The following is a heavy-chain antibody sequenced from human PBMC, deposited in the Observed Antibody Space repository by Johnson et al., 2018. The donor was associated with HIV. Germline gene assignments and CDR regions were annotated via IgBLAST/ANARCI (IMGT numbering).Heavy chain of an antibody. CDR2: ISYDGSNK. D-gene: IGHD3-22*01. Sequence: QVQLVESGGGVVQPGRSLRLSCAASGFTFSSYAMHWVRQAPGKGLEWEAVISYDGSNKYYADSVKGRFTISRDNSKNTLYLQMNSLRAEDTAVYYCARATYYDSRDDAFDIWGQGTMVTVSS. V-gene: IGHV3-30*04. CDR1: GFTFSSYA. J-gene: IGHJ3*02. CDR3: ARATYYDSRDDAFDI.